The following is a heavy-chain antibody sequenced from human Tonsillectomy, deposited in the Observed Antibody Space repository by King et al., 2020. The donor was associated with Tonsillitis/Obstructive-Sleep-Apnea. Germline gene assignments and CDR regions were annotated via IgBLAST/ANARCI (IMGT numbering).Heavy chain of an antibody. CDR2: INTNTGNP. CDR3: ARDLAVARLDY. Sequence: QLVQSGSELKTPGASVKVSCKASGYTFTTYSITGGRQAHGQGLEWMGWINTNTGNPAYAQGFRGRFVFSLDTSVTTAYLQINSLQSEDTAVYYCARDLAVARLDYWGQGTLVTVSS. CDR1: GYTFTTYS. J-gene: IGHJ4*02. D-gene: IGHD6-19*01. V-gene: IGHV7-4-1*02.